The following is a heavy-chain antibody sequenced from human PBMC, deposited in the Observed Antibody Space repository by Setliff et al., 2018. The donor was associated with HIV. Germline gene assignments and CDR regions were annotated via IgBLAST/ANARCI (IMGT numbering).Heavy chain of an antibody. CDR2: IYYNGWT. CDR3: ARHRDGGTYPLDY. CDR1: GDSVTGYH. D-gene: IGHD1-26*01. J-gene: IGHJ4*02. V-gene: IGHV4-59*08. Sequence: SETLSLTCIVSGDSVTGYHWNWIRQPAGQGLEWIGRIYYNGWTDYNPSLKSRLAISSDTSKNRFSLQLTSVTAADTAVYYCARHRDGGTYPLDYWGQGTLVTVSS.